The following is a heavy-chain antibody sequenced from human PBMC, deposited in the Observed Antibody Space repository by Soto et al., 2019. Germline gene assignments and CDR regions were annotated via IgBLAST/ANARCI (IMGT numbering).Heavy chain of an antibody. CDR1: GFTFSSYW. J-gene: IGHJ4*02. V-gene: IGHV3-7*01. CDR3: ARETYYDFWSGYFDY. D-gene: IGHD3-3*01. CDR2: IKQDGSEK. Sequence: GGSLRLSCAASGFTFSSYWMSWVRQAPGKGLEWVANIKQDGSEKYYVDSVKGRFTISRDNAKNSLYLQMNSLRAEDAAVYYCARETYYDFWSGYFDYWGQGTLVTVSS.